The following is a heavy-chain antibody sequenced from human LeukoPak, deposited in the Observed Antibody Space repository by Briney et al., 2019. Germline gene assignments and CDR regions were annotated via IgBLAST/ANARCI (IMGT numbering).Heavy chain of an antibody. V-gene: IGHV4-30-4*01. J-gene: IGHJ2*01. CDR3: ARDLPNWYFDL. CDR2: IYYSGST. Sequence: PSETLSLTCTVSGGSISSGDYYWSWIRQPPGKGLEWIGYIYYSGSTYYNPSLKSRVTISVDTSKNQFSLKLSSVTAADTAVHYCARDLPNWYFDLWGRGTLVTVSS. CDR1: GGSISSGDYY.